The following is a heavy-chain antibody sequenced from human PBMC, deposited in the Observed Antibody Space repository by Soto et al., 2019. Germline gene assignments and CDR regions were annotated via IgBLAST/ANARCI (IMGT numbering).Heavy chain of an antibody. CDR2: IYYSGST. V-gene: IGHV4-31*03. J-gene: IGHJ5*02. Sequence: LSLTCTVSGGSISSGGYYWSWIRQHPGKGLEWIGYIYYSGSTYYNPSLKSRVTISVDTSKNQFSLKLSSVTAADTAVYYCASRRAVRGVIITSWFDPWGQGTLVTVSS. CDR3: ASRRAVRGVIITSWFDP. D-gene: IGHD3-10*01. CDR1: GGSISSGGYY.